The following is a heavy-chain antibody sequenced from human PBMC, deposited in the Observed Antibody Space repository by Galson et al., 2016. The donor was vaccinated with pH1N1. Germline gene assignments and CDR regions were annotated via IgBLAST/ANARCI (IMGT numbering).Heavy chain of an antibody. Sequence: SLRLSCAASGFTFSNYWMHWVRQVPGKGLEWVANIKEDGSETYYVDSVRGRFTISGDNAKNSLYLQMNSMGDEDTDLYYCTRAIGSRSAYWGQGTPVTVSS. J-gene: IGHJ4*02. CDR3: TRAIGSRSAY. D-gene: IGHD3-16*02. CDR1: GFTFSNYW. CDR2: IKEDGSET. V-gene: IGHV3-7*01.